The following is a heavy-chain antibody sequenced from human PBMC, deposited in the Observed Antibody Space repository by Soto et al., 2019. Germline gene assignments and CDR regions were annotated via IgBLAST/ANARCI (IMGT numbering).Heavy chain of an antibody. CDR2: IIPIFGTA. CDR1: GGTFSSYA. D-gene: IGHD3-22*01. CDR3: ARDRSMDYYDSSGYSDWFDP. V-gene: IGHV1-69*01. Sequence: QVQLVQSGAEVKKPGSSVKVSCKASGGTFSSYAISWVRQAPGQGLEWMGGIIPIFGTANYAQKFQGRVTITADESTSTAYMELSSLRSEDTAVYYCARDRSMDYYDSSGYSDWFDPLGQGTLVTVSS. J-gene: IGHJ5*02.